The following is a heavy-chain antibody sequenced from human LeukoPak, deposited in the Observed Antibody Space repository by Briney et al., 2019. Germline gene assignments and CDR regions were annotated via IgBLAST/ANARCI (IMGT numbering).Heavy chain of an antibody. V-gene: IGHV4-39*01. CDR1: GGSISSSGYY. Sequence: SETLSLTCTVSGGSISSSGYYWGWIRQPPGTGLEWIGSIYYSGSTYYNPSLKSRVTISVDTSKNQFSLKLSSVTAADTAVYYCARPGAYDSSGYSFDYWGQGTLVTVSS. CDR2: IYYSGST. D-gene: IGHD3-22*01. CDR3: ARPGAYDSSGYSFDY. J-gene: IGHJ4*02.